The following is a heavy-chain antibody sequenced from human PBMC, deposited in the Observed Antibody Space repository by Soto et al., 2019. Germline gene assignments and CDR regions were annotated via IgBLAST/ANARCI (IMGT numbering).Heavy chain of an antibody. Sequence: SETLSLTCTVSGGSISSYYWSWIRQPPGKGLEWIGYIYYSGSTNYNPSLKSRVTISVDTSKNQFSLKLSSVTAADTAVYYCASGKRVTNFDYWGQGTLVTVSS. CDR2: IYYSGST. D-gene: IGHD2-21*02. V-gene: IGHV4-59*01. J-gene: IGHJ4*02. CDR1: GGSISSYY. CDR3: ASGKRVTNFDY.